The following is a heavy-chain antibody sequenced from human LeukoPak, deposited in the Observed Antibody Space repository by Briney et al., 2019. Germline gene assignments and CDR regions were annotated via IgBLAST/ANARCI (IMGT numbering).Heavy chain of an antibody. J-gene: IGHJ4*02. CDR1: GDSVSGISFY. Sequence: SETLSLTCTVSGDSVSGISFYWSWLRQPPGKGLQYIGYIQYSGSTNYNPSLKSRVTISVDTSKNQFSLKLSSVTAADTAVYYCARYYDRSGYWSTPHFDYWGQGTLVTVSS. CDR2: IQYSGST. CDR3: ARYYDRSGYWSTPHFDY. D-gene: IGHD3-22*01. V-gene: IGHV4-61*01.